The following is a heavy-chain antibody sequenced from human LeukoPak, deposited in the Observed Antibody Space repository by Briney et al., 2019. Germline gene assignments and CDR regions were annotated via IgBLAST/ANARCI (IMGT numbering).Heavy chain of an antibody. V-gene: IGHV1-8*01. CDR3: ARVGYSYGHLYYYYYMDV. D-gene: IGHD5-18*01. J-gene: IGHJ6*03. CDR1: GYTFTSCD. Sequence: ASVKVSCKASGYTFTSCDINWVRQATGQGLEWMGWMNPNSGNTGYAQKFQGRVTMTRNTSISTAYMELSSLRSEDTAVYYCARVGYSYGHLYYYYYMDVWGKGTTVTISS. CDR2: MNPNSGNT.